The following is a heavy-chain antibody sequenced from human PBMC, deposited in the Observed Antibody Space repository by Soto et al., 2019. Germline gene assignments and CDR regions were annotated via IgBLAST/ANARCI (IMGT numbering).Heavy chain of an antibody. V-gene: IGHV1-69*06. Sequence: QVQLVQSGAELKKPGSSVNVSCKASGTTFSSYGFNWVRQAPGQGLEWMGGIIPVLGTINYAQKFQGRVTITADKSPSTVYMDLSSLRSEDTAVYYCARGTLFCGGDCYFDNWGLGTLVTVSS. D-gene: IGHD2-21*02. CDR1: GTTFSSYG. CDR2: IIPVLGTI. CDR3: ARGTLFCGGDCYFDN. J-gene: IGHJ4*02.